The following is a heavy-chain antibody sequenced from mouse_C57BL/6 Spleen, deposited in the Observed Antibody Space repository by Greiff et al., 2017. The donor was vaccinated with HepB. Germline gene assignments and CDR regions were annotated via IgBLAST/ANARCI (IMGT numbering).Heavy chain of an antibody. J-gene: IGHJ4*01. CDR1: GFSFNTYA. D-gene: IGHD1-1*01. CDR3: VRDGSAMDY. Sequence: EVKVVESGGGLVQPKGSLKLSCAASGFSFNTYAMNWVRQAPGKGLEWVARIRSKSNNYATYYADSVKDRFTISRDDSESMLYLQMNNLKTEDTAMYYCVRDGSAMDYWGQGTSVTVSS. V-gene: IGHV10-1*01. CDR2: IRSKSNNYAT.